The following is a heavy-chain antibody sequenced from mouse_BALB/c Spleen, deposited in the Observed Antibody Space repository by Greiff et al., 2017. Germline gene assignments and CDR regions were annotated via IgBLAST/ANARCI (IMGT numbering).Heavy chain of an antibody. J-gene: IGHJ4*01. CDR2: ISSGGSYT. V-gene: IGHV5-6-4*01. Sequence: EVMLVESGGGLVKPGGSLKLSCAASGFTFSSYTMSWVRQTPEKRLEWVATISSGGSYTYYPDSVKGRFTISRDNAKNTLYLQMSSLKSEDTAMYYCTRVLSKGYAMDYWGQGTSVTVSS. CDR3: TRVLSKGYAMDY. D-gene: IGHD2-5*01. CDR1: GFTFSSYT.